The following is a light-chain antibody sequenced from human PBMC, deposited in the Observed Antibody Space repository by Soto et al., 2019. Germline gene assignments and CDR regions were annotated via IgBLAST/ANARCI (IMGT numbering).Light chain of an antibody. CDR2: RAS. Sequence: EIVFTQSPDTLSLSPGERATLSCRASQSVSNNYLAWYQQQPGQAPRLLIFRASSRATGIPDRISGSGSGTDFTLTINRLEPEDFAVYYCQQYGSLPWTFGPGTKV. V-gene: IGKV3-20*01. CDR3: QQYGSLPWT. CDR1: QSVSNNY. J-gene: IGKJ1*01.